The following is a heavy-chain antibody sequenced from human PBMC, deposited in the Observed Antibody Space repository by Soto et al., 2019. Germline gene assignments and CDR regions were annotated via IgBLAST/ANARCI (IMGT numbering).Heavy chain of an antibody. CDR3: ARDMKWELLSDYYYGMDV. CDR2: INHSGST. V-gene: IGHV4-34*01. D-gene: IGHD1-26*01. CDR1: GGSFSGYY. J-gene: IGHJ6*02. Sequence: SETLSLTCAVYGGSFSGYYWSWIRQPPGKGLEWIGEINHSGSTNYNPSLKSRVTISVDTSKNQFSLKLSSVTAADTAVYYCARDMKWELLSDYYYGMDVWGQGTTVTVSS.